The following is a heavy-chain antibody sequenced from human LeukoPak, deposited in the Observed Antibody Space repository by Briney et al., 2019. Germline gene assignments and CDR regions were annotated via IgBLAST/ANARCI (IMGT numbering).Heavy chain of an antibody. D-gene: IGHD4-17*01. CDR2: INHSGST. V-gene: IGHV4-34*01. CDR3: ARDAGTVTTPLDY. Sequence: PSETLSLTCAVYGGSFSGYYWSWIRQPPGKGLEWIGEINHSGSTNYNPSLKSRVITSVDTSKNHFSLKLNSVTAADTAVYHCARDAGTVTTPLDYWGQGTLVTVSS. J-gene: IGHJ4*02. CDR1: GGSFSGYY.